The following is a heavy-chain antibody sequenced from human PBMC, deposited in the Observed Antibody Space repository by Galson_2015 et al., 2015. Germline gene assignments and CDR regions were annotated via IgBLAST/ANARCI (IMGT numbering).Heavy chain of an antibody. CDR2: IWYDGRNK. V-gene: IGHV3-33*01. J-gene: IGHJ4*02. Sequence: SLRLSCAASGFTFSPYGMHWVRQAPGKGLEWVAVIWYDGRNKYYADSVKGRFTISRDNSENTLYLDMNSLRAEDTAIYFCARVRCSAGSCYGPSDFWGQGTLVTVSS. D-gene: IGHD2-15*01. CDR3: ARVRCSAGSCYGPSDF. CDR1: GFTFSPYG.